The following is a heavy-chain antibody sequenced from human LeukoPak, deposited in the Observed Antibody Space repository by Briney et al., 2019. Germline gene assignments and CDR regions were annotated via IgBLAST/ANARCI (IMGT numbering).Heavy chain of an antibody. Sequence: SETLSLTCTVSGGSISSSSYYWGSIRQPPGKGLGWIGSIYYSGSTYYNPSLKSRVTISVDTSKNQFSLKLSSVTAADTAVYYCARLDGYFDWLLTIDYWGQGTLVTVSS. CDR3: ARLDGYFDWLLTIDY. CDR1: GGSISSSSYY. CDR2: IYYSGST. V-gene: IGHV4-39*01. D-gene: IGHD3-9*01. J-gene: IGHJ4*02.